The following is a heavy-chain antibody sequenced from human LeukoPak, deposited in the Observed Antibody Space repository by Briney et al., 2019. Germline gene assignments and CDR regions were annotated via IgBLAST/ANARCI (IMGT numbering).Heavy chain of an antibody. CDR3: ARGILLEFDY. D-gene: IGHD3-9*01. V-gene: IGHV1-18*01. CDR1: APFTSYG. J-gene: IGHJ4*02. Sequence: VASVTVSCKASAPFTSYGISWVRQAPGQGLEWMGWISAYNGNTNYAQKLQGRVTITTDTSTSTAYMELRSLRSDDTAVYYCARGILLEFDYWGQGTLVTVSS. CDR2: ISAYNGNT.